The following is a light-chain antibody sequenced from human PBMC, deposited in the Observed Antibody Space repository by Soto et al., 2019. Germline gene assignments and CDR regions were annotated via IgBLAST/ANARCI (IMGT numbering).Light chain of an antibody. V-gene: IGKV1-5*03. J-gene: IGKJ1*01. Sequence: IQMTQSPSTLSASVGDRVTITCRASQSISSWLAWYQQKPGKAPKLLIYKASSLESGVPSRFSVSGAETEFAHTMSMLQSDDFAGYYCKHYNSYWPLGQGTEVDIK. CDR3: KHYNSYWP. CDR2: KAS. CDR1: QSISSW.